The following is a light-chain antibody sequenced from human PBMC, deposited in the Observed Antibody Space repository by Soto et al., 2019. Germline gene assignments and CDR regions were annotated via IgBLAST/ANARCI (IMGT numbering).Light chain of an antibody. CDR1: DSDVGYYNY. CDR2: DVT. J-gene: IGLJ2*01. V-gene: IGLV2-11*01. Sequence: QPVLTQPRSVSGSPGQSVTISCSGSDSDVGYYNYVSWYQQHPGKAPKLMIYDVTKRPSGVPDRFSASKSGNTASLTISGLQAEDEADSYCCSYAGYYTVVFGGGTKLTVL. CDR3: CSYAGYYTVV.